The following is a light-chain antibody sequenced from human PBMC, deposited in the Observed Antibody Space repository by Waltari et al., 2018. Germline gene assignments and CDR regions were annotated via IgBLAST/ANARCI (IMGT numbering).Light chain of an antibody. Sequence: ERATLSCRASQNIDTRLAWYQHKPGQAPRLLIYGASTRAADIPARFSGSGFGTDFSLTINSLQSEDFAVYYCQQYLQWPPAITFGPGTRLDFK. CDR1: QNIDTR. CDR3: QQYLQWPPAIT. J-gene: IGKJ5*01. CDR2: GAS. V-gene: IGKV3-15*01.